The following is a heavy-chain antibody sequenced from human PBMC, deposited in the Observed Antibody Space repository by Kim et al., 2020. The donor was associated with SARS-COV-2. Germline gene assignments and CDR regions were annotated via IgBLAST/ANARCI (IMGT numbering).Heavy chain of an antibody. CDR1: GGSFSGYY. CDR3: AIYHPIMITFGGVED. V-gene: IGHV4-34*01. Sequence: SETLSLTCAVYGGSFSGYYWSWIRQPPGKGLEWIGEINHSGSTNYNPSLKSRVTISVDTSKNQFSLKLSSVTAADTAVYYCAIYHPIMITFGGVEDWGQGTLVTVSS. J-gene: IGHJ4*02. D-gene: IGHD3-16*01. CDR2: INHSGST.